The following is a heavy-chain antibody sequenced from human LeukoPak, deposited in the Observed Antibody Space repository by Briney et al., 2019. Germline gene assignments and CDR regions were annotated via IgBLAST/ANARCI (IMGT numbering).Heavy chain of an antibody. CDR1: GGSFSGYY. J-gene: IGHJ5*02. Sequence: SETLSLTCAVYGGSFSGYYWSWIRQPPGKGLEWIGEINHSGGTNYNPSLKSRVTISVDTSKNQFSLKLSSVTAADTAVYYCARLASSSWSITYNWFDPWGQGTLVTVSS. CDR3: ARLASSSWSITYNWFDP. V-gene: IGHV4-34*01. D-gene: IGHD6-13*01. CDR2: INHSGGT.